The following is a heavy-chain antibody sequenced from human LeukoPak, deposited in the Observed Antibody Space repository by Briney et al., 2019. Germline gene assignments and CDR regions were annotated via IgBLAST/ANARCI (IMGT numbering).Heavy chain of an antibody. CDR2: IYHSGST. V-gene: IGHV4-38-2*02. CDR3: ARSGSGYLRYYFDY. Sequence: SETLSLTCTVSGYSISSGYYWGWIRQPPGKGLEWIGSIYHSGSTYYNPSLKSRVTISVDTSKNQFSLKLSSVTAADTAVYYCARSGSGYLRYYFDYWGQGTLVTVPS. CDR1: GYSISSGYY. J-gene: IGHJ4*02. D-gene: IGHD5-12*01.